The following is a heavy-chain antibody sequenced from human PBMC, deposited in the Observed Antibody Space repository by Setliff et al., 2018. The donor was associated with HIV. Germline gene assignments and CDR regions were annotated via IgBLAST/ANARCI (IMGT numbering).Heavy chain of an antibody. CDR3: ARAVGWLDAFDI. V-gene: IGHV3-74*01. J-gene: IGHJ3*02. Sequence: GGSLRLSCAASGFTFSSYWMHWVRQAPGKGPVWVSRINSDGSSTSYADSVKGRFTISRDNAKNTLYLQMNSLRAEDTAVYYCARAVGWLDAFDIWGQGTMVTVSS. CDR1: GFTFSSYW. D-gene: IGHD6-19*01. CDR2: INSDGSST.